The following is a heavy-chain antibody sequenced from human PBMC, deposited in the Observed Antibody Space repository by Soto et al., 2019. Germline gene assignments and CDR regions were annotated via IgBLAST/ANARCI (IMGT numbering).Heavy chain of an antibody. CDR2: ISSRATGI. V-gene: IGHV3-48*03. CDR3: ARPRAYSGHEEGYLFGH. D-gene: IGHD5-12*01. CDR1: GFTFSRYE. J-gene: IGHJ4*03. Sequence: EVQLVESGGGLVQPGGSLRLSCVASGFTFSRYEMNWVRQAPGRGLEWVSYISSRATGIFYADSVKGRFTISRDDANNPPFPPMNSLRAEDTGVYYCARPRAYSGHEEGYLFGHRGQGTLV.